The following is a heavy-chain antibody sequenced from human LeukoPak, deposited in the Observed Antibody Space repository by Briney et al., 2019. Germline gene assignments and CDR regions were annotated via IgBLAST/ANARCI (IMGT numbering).Heavy chain of an antibody. Sequence: ASVKVSCKASGYTFTSYDINWVRQATGQGLEWMGWMNPNSGNTGYAQKFQGRVTMTRNTSISTAYMELSSLRSEDTAVYYCARGLFYSSGWYYYYYMDVWGKGTTVTISS. CDR1: GYTFTSYD. D-gene: IGHD6-19*01. CDR2: MNPNSGNT. CDR3: ARGLFYSSGWYYYYYMDV. V-gene: IGHV1-8*01. J-gene: IGHJ6*03.